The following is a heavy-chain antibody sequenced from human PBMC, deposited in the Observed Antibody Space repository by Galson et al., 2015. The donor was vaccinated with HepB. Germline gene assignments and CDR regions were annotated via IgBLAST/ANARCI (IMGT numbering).Heavy chain of an antibody. CDR3: ARRRNFGFAARNNNVDYYYYAMDV. CDR1: GYSFTSYW. CDR2: IDLSDSYT. Sequence: QSGAEVKKPGESLRISCKGSGYSFTSYWISWVRQMPGRGLEWMGTIDLSDSYTKYSPSFQGHVTISGDKSITTAYLQWSSLKASDTAMYYCARRRNFGFAARNNNVDYYYYAMDVWGQGTTVTVSS. D-gene: IGHD3-10*01. V-gene: IGHV5-10-1*01. J-gene: IGHJ6*02.